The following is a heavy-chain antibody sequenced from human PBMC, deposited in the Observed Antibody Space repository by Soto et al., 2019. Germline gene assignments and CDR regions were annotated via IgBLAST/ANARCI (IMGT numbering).Heavy chain of an antibody. CDR3: ARDVYCSSTSCYFHYYGMDV. CDR2: ISSSSSTI. D-gene: IGHD2-2*01. CDR1: GFTFSSYS. Sequence: GGSLRLSCAASGFTFSSYSMNWVRQAPGKGLEWVSYISSSSSTIYYADSVEGRFTISRDNAKNSLYLQMNSLRDEDTAVYYCARDVYCSSTSCYFHYYGMDVWGQGTTVTAP. J-gene: IGHJ6*02. V-gene: IGHV3-48*02.